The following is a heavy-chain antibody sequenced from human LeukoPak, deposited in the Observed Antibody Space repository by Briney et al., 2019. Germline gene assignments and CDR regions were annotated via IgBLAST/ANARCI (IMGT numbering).Heavy chain of an antibody. J-gene: IGHJ3*02. D-gene: IGHD2-15*01. Sequence: GASVKVSCKASGGTFTSYGISWVRQAPGQGLEWMGWISAYNGNTNYAQKLQGRVTMTTDTSTSTAYMELRSLRSDDTAVYYCARRYCSGGSCYADAFDIWGQGTMVTVSS. CDR3: ARRYCSGGSCYADAFDI. CDR2: ISAYNGNT. V-gene: IGHV1-18*01. CDR1: GGTFTSYG.